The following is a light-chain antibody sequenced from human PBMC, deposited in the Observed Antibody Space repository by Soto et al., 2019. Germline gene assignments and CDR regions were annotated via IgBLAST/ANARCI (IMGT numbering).Light chain of an antibody. CDR2: ATS. V-gene: IGKV1D-16*01. CDR1: QGIYSR. CDR3: QQYNSWT. Sequence: DIQMTQCPSSVSASVGDPVTITCRASQGIYSRLAWYQQKPGKAPELLIYATSTLQNGVPSRFSGSGFGTEFTLTISSLQPDDFATYYCQQYNSWTFGQGTKVDIK. J-gene: IGKJ1*01.